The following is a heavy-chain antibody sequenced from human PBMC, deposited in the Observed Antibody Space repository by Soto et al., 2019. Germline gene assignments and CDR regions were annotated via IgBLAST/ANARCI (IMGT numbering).Heavy chain of an antibody. CDR2: TGSGTGPG. CDR1: VGILSTNP. D-gene: IGHD2-15*01. Sequence: SVKVSCKASVGILSTNPISWVRQAPGQGLEWMGGTGSGTGPGNHAQKFQGRLTVTADKSTSTVYMELTNLSSEDTAVYYCARRHSGGFFRFFDYWGQGTLVTVSS. V-gene: IGHV1-69*06. CDR3: ARRHSGGFFRFFDY. J-gene: IGHJ4*02.